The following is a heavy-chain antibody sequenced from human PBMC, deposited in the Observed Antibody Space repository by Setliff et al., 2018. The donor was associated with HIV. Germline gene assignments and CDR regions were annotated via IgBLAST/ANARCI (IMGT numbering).Heavy chain of an antibody. J-gene: IGHJ4*02. CDR1: GGSISNYY. D-gene: IGHD4-17*01. Sequence: PSETLSLTCTVSGGSISNYYWSWIRQPPGKGLEWIGYITYSGSAYYNPSLKSRVTISIDTSNNQISLRLSSVTAADTAMYYCVRDDYGYNGKGFDYWGQGTLVTVSS. V-gene: IGHV4-59*06. CDR2: ITYSGSA. CDR3: VRDDYGYNGKGFDY.